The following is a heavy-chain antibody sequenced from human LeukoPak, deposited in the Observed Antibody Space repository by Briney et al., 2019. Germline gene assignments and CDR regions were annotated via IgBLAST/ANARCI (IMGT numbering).Heavy chain of an antibody. CDR2: IYYGGNS. V-gene: IGHV4-31*03. D-gene: IGHD4/OR15-4a*01. CDR1: GGSISGDGQY. J-gene: IGHJ5*02. Sequence: PSETLSLTCTVSGGSISGDGQYWSWIRQHPGKGLEWIGYIYYGGNSYYNPSLKSRVTISADTSENQFSLQLNSVTAADTAVYYCARVIVSYRYDANRFDPWGQGTLVTVSS. CDR3: ARVIVSYRYDANRFDP.